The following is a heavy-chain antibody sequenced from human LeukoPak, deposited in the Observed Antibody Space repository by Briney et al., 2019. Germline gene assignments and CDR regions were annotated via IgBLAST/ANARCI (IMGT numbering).Heavy chain of an antibody. CDR3: ARGGHSGYSGWFDP. CDR1: GYTFTSYG. V-gene: IGHV1-8*02. J-gene: IGHJ5*02. D-gene: IGHD5-12*01. CDR2: MNPNSGNT. Sequence: ASVKVSCKASGYTFTSYGISWVRQATGQGLEWMGWMNPNSGNTGYAQKFQGRVTMTRNTSISTAYMELSSLRSEDTAVYYCARGGHSGYSGWFDPWGQGTLVTVSS.